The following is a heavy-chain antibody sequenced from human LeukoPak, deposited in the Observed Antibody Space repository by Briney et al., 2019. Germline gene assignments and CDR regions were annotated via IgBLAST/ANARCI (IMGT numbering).Heavy chain of an antibody. CDR1: GGTFSSYA. Sequence: SVKLSCKASGGTFSSYAISWVRQAPGQGLEWMGRIIPILGIANYAQKFQGRVTIAADKSTSTAYMELSSLRSEDTAVYYCARCYGSGTLGGNWFDPWGQGTLVTVSS. CDR3: ARCYGSGTLGGNWFDP. J-gene: IGHJ5*02. D-gene: IGHD3-10*01. CDR2: IIPILGIA. V-gene: IGHV1-69*04.